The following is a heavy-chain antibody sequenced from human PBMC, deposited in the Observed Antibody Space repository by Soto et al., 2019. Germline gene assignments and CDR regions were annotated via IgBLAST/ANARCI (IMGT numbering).Heavy chain of an antibody. CDR3: ARGIVASLYYYYYMDV. CDR1: GGTFSSYT. CDR2: IIPILGIA. V-gene: IGHV1-69*02. D-gene: IGHD6-13*01. J-gene: IGHJ6*03. Sequence: QVQLVQSGAEVKKPGYSVKVSCKASGGTFSSYTISWVRQAPGQGLEWMGRIIPILGIANYAQKFQGRVTITADKSTSTAYMELSSLRSEDTAVYYCARGIVASLYYYYYMDVWGKGTTVTVSS.